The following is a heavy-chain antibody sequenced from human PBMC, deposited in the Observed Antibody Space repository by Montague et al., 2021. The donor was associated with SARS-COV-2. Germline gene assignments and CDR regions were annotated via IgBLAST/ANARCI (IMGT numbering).Heavy chain of an antibody. J-gene: IGHJ5*02. CDR1: GASITSSNW. CDR2: IYHSGST. Sequence: SETLSLTCTVSGASITSSNWWNWVRQPPGKGLEWIGQIYHSGSTNYNPSLKSRLTLSLDKSKNQFSLNLSSVTAADTAVDYCARQIQQVVLSPAKLTNWFDPWGLGTLVTVAS. CDR3: ARQIQQVVLSPAKLTNWFDP. V-gene: IGHV4-4*02. D-gene: IGHD2-15*01.